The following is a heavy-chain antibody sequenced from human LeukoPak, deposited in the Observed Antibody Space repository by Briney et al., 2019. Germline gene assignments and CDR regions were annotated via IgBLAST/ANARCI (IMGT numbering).Heavy chain of an antibody. D-gene: IGHD2-2*01. Sequence: SETLSLTCAVYGGSFSGYYWSWIRQPPGKGLEWIGEINHSGSTNYNPSLKSRVTISVDTSKNQFSLKLSSVTAADTAVYYCAGYCSSTSCTPNWFDPWGQGTLVTVSS. CDR3: AGYCSSTSCTPNWFDP. J-gene: IGHJ5*02. CDR2: INHSGST. V-gene: IGHV4-34*01. CDR1: GGSFSGYY.